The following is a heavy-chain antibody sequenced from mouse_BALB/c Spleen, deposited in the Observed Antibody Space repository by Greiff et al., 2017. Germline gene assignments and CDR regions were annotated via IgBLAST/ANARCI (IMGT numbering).Heavy chain of an antibody. D-gene: IGHD2-14*01. Sequence: EVKVVESGGGLVQPGGSLRLSCATSGFTFSDFYMEWVRQPPGKRLEWIAASRNKANDYTTEYSASVKGRFIVSRDTSQSILYLQMNALRAEDTAIYYCARDTYYRYDSYYAMDYWGQGTSVTVSS. CDR1: GFTFSDFY. CDR2: SRNKANDYTT. CDR3: ARDTYYRYDSYYAMDY. V-gene: IGHV7-1*02. J-gene: IGHJ4*01.